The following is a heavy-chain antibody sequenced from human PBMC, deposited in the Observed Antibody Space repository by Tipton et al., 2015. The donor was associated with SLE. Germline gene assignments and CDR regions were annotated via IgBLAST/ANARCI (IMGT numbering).Heavy chain of an antibody. J-gene: IGHJ6*02. CDR1: GGSITTYC. Sequence: LRLSCTVSGGSITTYCWNWIRQPPGKGLEWIGNIYESGSTNYNPSLKSRVAIFVDTSTNQFSLRLSSVTAADTAVYYCAKMRTNWFVIDVWGQGAMVTVSS. CDR3: AKMRTNWFVIDV. V-gene: IGHV4-59*01. D-gene: IGHD3-10*01. CDR2: IYESGST.